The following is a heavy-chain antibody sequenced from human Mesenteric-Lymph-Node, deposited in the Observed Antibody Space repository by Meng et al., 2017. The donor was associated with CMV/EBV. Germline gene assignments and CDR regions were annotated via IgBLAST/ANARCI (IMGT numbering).Heavy chain of an antibody. CDR1: GFTVSSNE. V-gene: IGHV3-23*01. J-gene: IGHJ5*02. Sequence: GESLKISCAASGFTVSSNEMTWVRQAPGKGLEWVSSISGGGGTTYHADSVEGRFSISRDNSKNTLYLQVNSLRAEDTAVYYCAKDWPRNWFDPWGQGTLVTVSS. CDR3: AKDWPRNWFDP. CDR2: ISGGGGTT.